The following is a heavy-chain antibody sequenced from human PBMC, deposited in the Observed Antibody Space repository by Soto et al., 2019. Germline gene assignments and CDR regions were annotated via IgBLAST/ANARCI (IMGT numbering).Heavy chain of an antibody. V-gene: IGHV3-23*01. Sequence: EVQLLESGGGLVQPGGSLRLSCAASGFTFSSYVMTWVRQAPGQGLEWVSSISGSGGSTYLADSVKGRFTISRDNSKNTVYLQMNSLRVEDTAVYYCAKDGSYYDSPTESDCWGQGTLVTVAS. CDR3: AKDGSYYDSPTESDC. D-gene: IGHD3-22*01. CDR1: GFTFSSYV. J-gene: IGHJ4*02. CDR2: ISGSGGST.